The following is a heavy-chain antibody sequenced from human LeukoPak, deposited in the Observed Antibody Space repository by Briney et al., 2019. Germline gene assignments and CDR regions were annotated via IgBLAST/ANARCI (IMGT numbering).Heavy chain of an antibody. Sequence: SETLSLTCTVSGGSISSYYWSWIRQPAGMGLEWIGRIYTSGSTNYNPSLKSRVTISVDKSKNQFSLKLSSVTAADTAVYYCARDRSITIFGVAENWFDPWGQGTLVTVSS. CDR1: GGSISSYY. CDR3: ARDRSITIFGVAENWFDP. J-gene: IGHJ5*02. CDR2: IYTSGST. V-gene: IGHV4-4*07. D-gene: IGHD3-3*01.